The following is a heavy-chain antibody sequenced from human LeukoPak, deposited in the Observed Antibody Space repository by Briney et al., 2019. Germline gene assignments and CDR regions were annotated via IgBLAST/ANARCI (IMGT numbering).Heavy chain of an antibody. CDR1: GFTFSSYG. D-gene: IGHD2-2*01. Sequence: GGSLRLSCGASGFTFSSYGMHWVRQAPWKGLEWVSASSGSGGSTFYADSVKGRFTISRDNSKNTLYLQMNSLRAEDTAVYYCAKDGDVVVPAASNFDYWGQGTLVTVAS. J-gene: IGHJ4*02. V-gene: IGHV3-23*01. CDR2: SSGSGGST. CDR3: AKDGDVVVPAASNFDY.